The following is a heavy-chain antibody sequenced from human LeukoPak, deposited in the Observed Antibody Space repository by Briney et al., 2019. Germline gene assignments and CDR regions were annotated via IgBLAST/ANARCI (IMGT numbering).Heavy chain of an antibody. CDR1: GGSFSGYY. J-gene: IGHJ4*02. CDR3: ASSGWYRGY. CDR2: INHSGST. D-gene: IGHD6-19*01. V-gene: IGHV4-34*01. Sequence: SETLSLTCAVYGGSFSGYYWSWIRQPPGKGLEWIGEINHSGSTNYNPSLKSRVTISVDTSKNQFSLKLSSVTAADTAVYYCASSGWYRGYWGQGTLVTVSS.